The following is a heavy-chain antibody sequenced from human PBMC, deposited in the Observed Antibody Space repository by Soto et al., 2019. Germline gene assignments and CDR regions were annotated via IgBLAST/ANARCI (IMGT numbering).Heavy chain of an antibody. Sequence: QVQLVQSGAEVKKPGASVKVSCKASGYTSTSYAMHWVRQAPGQRLEWMGWINAGNGNTKYSQKFQGRVTITRDTSASTAYMELSSLRSEDTAVYYCARVHGGSPFSFDYWGQGTLVTVSS. V-gene: IGHV1-3*01. D-gene: IGHD1-26*01. J-gene: IGHJ4*02. CDR1: GYTSTSYA. CDR3: ARVHGGSPFSFDY. CDR2: INAGNGNT.